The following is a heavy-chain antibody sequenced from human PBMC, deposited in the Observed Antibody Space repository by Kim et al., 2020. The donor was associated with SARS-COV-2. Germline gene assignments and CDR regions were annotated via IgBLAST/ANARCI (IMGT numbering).Heavy chain of an antibody. CDR2: INHSGST. CDR3: ARAPGLIVGATTGVAAFDI. J-gene: IGHJ3*02. V-gene: IGHV4-34*01. CDR1: GGSFSGYY. Sequence: SETLSLTCAVYGGSFSGYYWSWIRQPPGKGLEWIGEINHSGSTNYNPSLKSRVTISVDTSKNQFSLKLSSVTAADTAVYYCARAPGLIVGATTGVAAFDIWGQGTMVTVSS. D-gene: IGHD1-26*01.